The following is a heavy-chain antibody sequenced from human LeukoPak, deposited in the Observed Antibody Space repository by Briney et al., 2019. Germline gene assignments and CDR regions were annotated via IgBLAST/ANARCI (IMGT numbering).Heavy chain of an antibody. J-gene: IGHJ4*02. Sequence: SGGSLRLSCAASGFTFSDYYMSWIRQAPGKGLEWVSYISFSGSPTQYADSVKGRFTISRDNAKNSLYLQMNSLRDEGTAVYYCARDRAYYYDSSGYYYFDHWGQGTLVTVSS. V-gene: IGHV3-11*01. D-gene: IGHD3-22*01. CDR1: GFTFSDYY. CDR3: ARDRAYYYDSSGYYYFDH. CDR2: ISFSGSPT.